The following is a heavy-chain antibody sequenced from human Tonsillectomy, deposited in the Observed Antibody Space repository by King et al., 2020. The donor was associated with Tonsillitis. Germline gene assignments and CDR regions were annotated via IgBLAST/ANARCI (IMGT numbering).Heavy chain of an antibody. CDR3: ARAGGPVAGFDY. CDR1: GDSVFSNSDA. D-gene: IGHD6-19*01. CDR2: TYNRSKRYN. V-gene: IGHV6-1*01. J-gene: IGHJ4*02. Sequence: VQLQQSGPGLEKPSQALPLTCAISGDSVFSNSDAWNWIQHSPFRGQQVLGKTYNRSKRYNAYAVSLKNRMTINPDTVKNQFSLQLNSVTPEDTAVYYCARAGGPVAGFDYWGQGTLVTVSS.